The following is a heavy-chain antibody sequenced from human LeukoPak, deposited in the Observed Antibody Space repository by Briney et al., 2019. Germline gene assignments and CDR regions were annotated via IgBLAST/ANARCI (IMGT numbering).Heavy chain of an antibody. CDR3: ARGPTGYCSSTSCAKFDY. V-gene: IGHV4-39*07. J-gene: IGHJ4*02. CDR1: GGSISSSSYY. Sequence: SETLSLTCTVSGGSISSSSYYWGWIRQPPGKGLEWIGEINHSGSTNYNPSLKSRVTISVDTSKNQFSLKLSSVTAADTAVYYCARGPTGYCSSTSCAKFDYWGQGTLVTVSS. D-gene: IGHD2-2*01. CDR2: INHSGST.